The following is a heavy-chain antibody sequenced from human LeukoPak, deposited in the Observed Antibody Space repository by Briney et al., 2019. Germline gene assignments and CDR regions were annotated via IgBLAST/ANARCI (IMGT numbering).Heavy chain of an antibody. D-gene: IGHD6-6*01. CDR3: AREVIAATSP. CDR2: INGDGSSR. Sequence: GGSLRLSCAASGFTFSSYWMHWVRQAPGKGLVWVSRINGDGSSRSYADSVRGRFTISRDDAKNTLYLQMNSLRAEDTAVYYCAREVIAATSPWGQGTLVTVSS. CDR1: GFTFSSYW. V-gene: IGHV3-74*01. J-gene: IGHJ4*02.